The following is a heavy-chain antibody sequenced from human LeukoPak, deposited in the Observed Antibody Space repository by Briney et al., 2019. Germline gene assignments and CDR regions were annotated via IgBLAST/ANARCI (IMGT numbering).Heavy chain of an antibody. CDR2: MNPNSGST. J-gene: IGHJ6*02. CDR1: GYTFTSYD. D-gene: IGHD6-19*01. Sequence: ASVKVSCKASGYTFTSYDINWVRQATGQGLEWMGWMNPNSGSTGYAQKFQGRVTMTRNTSISTAYMELSSLRSEDTAVYYCARHSGWYDYYGMDVWGQGTTVTVS. V-gene: IGHV1-8*01. CDR3: ARHSGWYDYYGMDV.